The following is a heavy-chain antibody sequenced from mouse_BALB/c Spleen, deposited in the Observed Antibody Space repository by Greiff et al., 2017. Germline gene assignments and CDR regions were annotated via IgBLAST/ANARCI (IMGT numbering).Heavy chain of an antibody. J-gene: IGHJ1*01. V-gene: IGHV5-6-5*01. Sequence: EVKLVESGGGLVKPGGSLKLSCAASGFTFSSYAMSWVRQTPEKRLEWVASISSGGSTYYPDSVKGRFAISRDNARNILYLQMSSLRSEDTAMYYCARDDYGSSPDWYFDVWGAGTTVTVSS. CDR2: ISSGGST. CDR3: ARDDYGSSPDWYFDV. CDR1: GFTFSSYA. D-gene: IGHD1-1*01.